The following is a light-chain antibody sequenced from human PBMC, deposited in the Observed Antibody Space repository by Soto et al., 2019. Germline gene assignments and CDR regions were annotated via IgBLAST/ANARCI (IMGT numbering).Light chain of an antibody. CDR3: CSFAGSSTFHVV. V-gene: IGLV2-23*03. J-gene: IGLJ2*01. Sequence: QSVLSQPASVSGSPGQSITISCTGTSSDGGSYNLVSWYQQHPGKAPKLMIYEGSKRPSGVSNRFSGSKSGNTASLTISGLQAEVEADYYCCSFAGSSTFHVVFGGGTKVTVL. CDR2: EGS. CDR1: SSDGGSYNL.